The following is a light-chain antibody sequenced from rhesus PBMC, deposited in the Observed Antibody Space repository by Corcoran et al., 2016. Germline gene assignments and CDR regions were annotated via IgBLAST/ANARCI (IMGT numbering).Light chain of an antibody. CDR1: QSVSSS. V-gene: IGKV3-42*01. Sequence: EIVMTQSPATLSLSPGERATLPCRASQSVSSSLAWYQQKPGQAPTLPISGASSWAPGIPDRFSGRGSGTEFTLTSSSLEPRYVGVYYCQQDYSWPPTFGQGTKVEIK. CDR3: QQDYSWPPT. CDR2: GAS. J-gene: IGKJ1*01.